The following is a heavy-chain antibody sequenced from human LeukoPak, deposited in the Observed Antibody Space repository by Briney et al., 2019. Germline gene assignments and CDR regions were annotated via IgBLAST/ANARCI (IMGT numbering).Heavy chain of an antibody. V-gene: IGHV3-11*04. CDR3: VRAQRMTTAAPYEFDY. CDR1: GGSFSGDF. Sequence: LSLTCAVYGGSFSGDFWSWIRQSPGKGLEWVSYIDTTSSTIYYADSVKGRFTISRDNAKNSLYLQMNSLRAEDTAVYYCVRAQRMTTAAPYEFDYWGQGTLVTVSS. CDR2: IDTTSSTI. J-gene: IGHJ4*02. D-gene: IGHD4-11*01.